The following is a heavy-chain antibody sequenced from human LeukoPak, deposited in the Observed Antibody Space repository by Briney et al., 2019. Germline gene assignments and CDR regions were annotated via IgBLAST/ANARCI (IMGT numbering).Heavy chain of an antibody. CDR2: ISYDGSNK. CDR3: ATPEGYFDY. V-gene: IGHV3-30*03. D-gene: IGHD1-14*01. Sequence: PGGSLRLSCAASGFTFSTYAMSWVRQAPGKGLEWVAVISYDGSNKYYADSVKGRFTISRDNSKNTLYLQMNSLRAEDTAVYYCATPEGYFDYWGQGTLVTVSS. J-gene: IGHJ4*02. CDR1: GFTFSTYA.